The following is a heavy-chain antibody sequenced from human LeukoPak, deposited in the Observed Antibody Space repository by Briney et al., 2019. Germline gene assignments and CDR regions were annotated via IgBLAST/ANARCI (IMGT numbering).Heavy chain of an antibody. CDR2: IKSDGSST. V-gene: IGHV3-74*01. J-gene: IGHJ4*02. CDR3: ARDGWGSSMGY. CDR1: GXIFSSYW. D-gene: IGHD3-10*01. Sequence: GGSLRLSWAASGXIFSSYWVHWVRQVPGKGLVWVSRIKSDGSSTSYADSVKGRFTISRDNAKNTLYLQMNSLRAEDTAVYYCARDGWGSSMGYWGQGTLVTVSS.